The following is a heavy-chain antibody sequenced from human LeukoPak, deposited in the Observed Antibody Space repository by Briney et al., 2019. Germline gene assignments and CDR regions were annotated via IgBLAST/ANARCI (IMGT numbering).Heavy chain of an antibody. J-gene: IGHJ1*01. V-gene: IGHV3-43*01. CDR2: ITWDDGST. CDR3: VKDRERGGNRPIRH. D-gene: IGHD4-23*01. Sequence: GGSLRLSCAASGFTFHDYNMHWVRQAPGKGLEWVSHITWDDGSTYYADSVKGRFTISRDNSKNSLYLQMNSLRTEDTALYYCVKDRERGGNRPIRHWGQGTLVTVSS. CDR1: GFTFHDYN.